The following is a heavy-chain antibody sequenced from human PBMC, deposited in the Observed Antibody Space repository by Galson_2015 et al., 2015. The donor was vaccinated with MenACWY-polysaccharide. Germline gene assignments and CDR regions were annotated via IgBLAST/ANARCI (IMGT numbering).Heavy chain of an antibody. Sequence: SLRLSCAASGFTFSGSGMGWVRQAPGRGLQWVSSITGSGDRTFYADSVKGRFTISRDNSKDTLFLQLSGLRAEDTALYYCTKSFTTSWHSWGQGTLVTVSS. D-gene: IGHD2-2*01. V-gene: IGHV3-23*01. J-gene: IGHJ4*02. CDR2: ITGSGDRT. CDR3: TKSFTTSWHS. CDR1: GFTFSGSG.